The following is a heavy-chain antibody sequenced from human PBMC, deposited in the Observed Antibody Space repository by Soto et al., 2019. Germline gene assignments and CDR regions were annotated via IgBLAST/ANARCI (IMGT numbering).Heavy chain of an antibody. CDR1: GGSISSGDYY. D-gene: IGHD4-17*01. Sequence: QVQLQESGPGLVKPSQTLSLTCTVSGGSISSGDYYWSWIRQPPGKGLEWIGYIYYSGSTYYNPSLKSGVTISVDTSKNQFSLKLSSVTAADTAVYYCARGDPTVTTGDEYFQHWGQGTLVTVSS. J-gene: IGHJ1*01. V-gene: IGHV4-30-4*01. CDR3: ARGDPTVTTGDEYFQH. CDR2: IYYSGST.